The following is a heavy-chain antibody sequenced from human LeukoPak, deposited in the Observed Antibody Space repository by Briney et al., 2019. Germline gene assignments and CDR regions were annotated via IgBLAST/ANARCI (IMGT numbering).Heavy chain of an antibody. CDR1: GGSISSGSYY. CDR2: IYTSGST. D-gene: IGHD3-22*01. CDR3: ARGPHYSDSSAYYRFDY. Sequence: PSETLSLTCTVSGGSISSGSYYWGWIRQPAERGLEWIGHIYTSGSTNYNPSLKSRVTISVDTSKNQFSLKLNSVTAADTAVYYCARGPHYSDSSAYYRFDYWGQGTLVTVSS. J-gene: IGHJ4*02. V-gene: IGHV4-61*09.